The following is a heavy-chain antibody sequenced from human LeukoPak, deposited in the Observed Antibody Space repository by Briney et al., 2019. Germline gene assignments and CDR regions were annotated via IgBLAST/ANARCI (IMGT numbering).Heavy chain of an antibody. J-gene: IGHJ4*02. CDR1: GFTFSSSG. Sequence: GGSLRLSCAASGFTFSSSGKHWVRQAPGKGLEWVAFMSYDGSNRYYADSVKGRFTISRDNSKNTLYLQMNSLRAEDTAVYYCAKETRGSYSDYWGQGTLVTVSS. D-gene: IGHD5-12*01. V-gene: IGHV3-30*02. CDR2: MSYDGSNR. CDR3: AKETRGSYSDY.